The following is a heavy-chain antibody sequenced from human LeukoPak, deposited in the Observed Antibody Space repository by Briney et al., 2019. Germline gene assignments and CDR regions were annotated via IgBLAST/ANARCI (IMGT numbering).Heavy chain of an antibody. CDR2: ISYDGSNK. CDR3: AKEHSSRSYYDFWSGYPPPVAFDI. Sequence: PGRSLRLSRAASGFTFSSYAMHWVRQAPGKGLEWVAVISYDGSNKYYADSVKGRFTISRDNSKNTLYLQMNSLRAEDTAVYYCAKEHSSRSYYDFWSGYPPPVAFDIWGQGTMVTVSS. CDR1: GFTFSSYA. J-gene: IGHJ3*02. D-gene: IGHD3-3*01. V-gene: IGHV3-30-3*01.